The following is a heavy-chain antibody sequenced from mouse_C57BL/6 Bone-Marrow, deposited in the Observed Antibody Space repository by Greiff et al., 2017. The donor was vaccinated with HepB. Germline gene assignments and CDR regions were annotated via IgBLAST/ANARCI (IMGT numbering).Heavy chain of an antibody. CDR3: ALTTDHY. D-gene: IGHD1-1*01. V-gene: IGHV1-55*01. Sequence: VQLQQSGAELVKPGASVKMSSKASGYTFTSYWITWVKQRPGKGLEWIGDIYPGSGSTNYNEKFKSKATLTVDTSSSTAYMQLSSLTSEDSAVYYCALTTDHYWGQGTTLTVSS. CDR2: IYPGSGST. J-gene: IGHJ2*01. CDR1: GYTFTSYW.